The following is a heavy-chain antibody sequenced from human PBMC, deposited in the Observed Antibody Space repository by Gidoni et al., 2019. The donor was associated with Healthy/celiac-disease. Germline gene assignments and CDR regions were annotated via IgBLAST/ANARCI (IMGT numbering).Heavy chain of an antibody. CDR1: GFTFSSYA. CDR3: ATTGGIAVAGDVDY. J-gene: IGHJ4*02. D-gene: IGHD6-19*01. V-gene: IGHV3-23*01. Sequence: EVQLLESGGGLVQPGGSLRLSCAASGFTFSSYAMSWVRQAPGKGLEWVSAISGSGGSTDYADSVKGRFTISRDNSKNTLYLQMNSLRAEDTAVYYCATTGGIAVAGDVDYWGQGTLVTVSS. CDR2: ISGSGGST.